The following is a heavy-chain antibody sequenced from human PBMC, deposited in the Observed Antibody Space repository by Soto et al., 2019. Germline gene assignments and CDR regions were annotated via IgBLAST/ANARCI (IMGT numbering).Heavy chain of an antibody. CDR2: IIPIFGTA. CDR1: GGTFSSYA. V-gene: IGHV1-69*06. J-gene: IGHJ6*02. Sequence: SVKVSCKASGGTFSSYAISWVRQAPGQGLEWMGGIIPIFGTANYAQKFQGRVTITADKSTSTAYMELSSLRSEDTAVYYCAIPTRVRDYYYYGMDVWGQGTTVTVS. CDR3: AIPTRVRDYYYYGMDV.